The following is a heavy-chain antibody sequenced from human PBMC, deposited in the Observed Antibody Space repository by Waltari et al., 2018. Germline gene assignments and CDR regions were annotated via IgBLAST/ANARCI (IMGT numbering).Heavy chain of an antibody. CDR1: GDSISDYP. Sequence: QVQLQESGPGLVKPSETLSLTCTVSGDSISDYPWTLIRQPPGKRLEWIGYIYYYGSTNYNPSLARRVTISVDTSKNQFSLNLRSVTAADTAVYFCATLAGTGSSSYLHDYWGKGTLVTVSS. J-gene: IGHJ4*02. CDR3: ATLAGTGSSSYLHDY. D-gene: IGHD6-6*01. CDR2: IYYYGST. V-gene: IGHV4-59*01.